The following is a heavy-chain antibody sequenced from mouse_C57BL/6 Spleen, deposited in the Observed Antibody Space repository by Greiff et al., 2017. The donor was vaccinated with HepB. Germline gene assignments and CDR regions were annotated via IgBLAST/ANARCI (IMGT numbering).Heavy chain of an antibody. CDR3: AEIGAMDY. Sequence: QVQLKESGPGLVQPSQSLSITCTVSGFSLTSYGVHWVRQSPGKGLEWLGAIWSGGSTDYNAALMSRLSTTKDNSKSHVFFNMNSLHSDSTAIYYCAEIGAMDYWGQGTSVTVSS. V-gene: IGHV2-5*01. CDR1: GFSLTSYG. D-gene: IGHD3-1*01. CDR2: IWSGGST. J-gene: IGHJ4*01.